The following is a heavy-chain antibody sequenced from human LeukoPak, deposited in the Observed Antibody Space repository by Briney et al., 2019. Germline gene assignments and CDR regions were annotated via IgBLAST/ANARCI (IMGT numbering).Heavy chain of an antibody. CDR1: GGTFSSYA. CDR2: IIPIFGTA. V-gene: IGHV1-69*05. Sequence: SVKVSCKASGGTFSSYAISWVRQAPGQGLEWMGGIIPIFGTANYTQKFQGRVTITTDESTSTAYMELSSLRSEDTAVYYCARSTNYYYYYMDVWGKGTTVTVSS. J-gene: IGHJ6*03. CDR3: ARSTNYYYYYMDV.